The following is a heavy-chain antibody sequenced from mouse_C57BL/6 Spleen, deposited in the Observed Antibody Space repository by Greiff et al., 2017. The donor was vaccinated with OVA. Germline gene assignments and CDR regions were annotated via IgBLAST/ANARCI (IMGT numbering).Heavy chain of an antibody. Sequence: EVQLQQSGPGMVKPSQSLSLTCTVTGYSITSGYDWHWIRHFPGNKLEWMGYISYSGSTNYNPSLKSRISITHDTSKNHFFLKLNSVTTEDTATYYCAREDYYGPWFAYWGQGTLVTVSA. CDR3: AREDYYGPWFAY. J-gene: IGHJ3*01. V-gene: IGHV3-1*01. CDR2: ISYSGST. D-gene: IGHD1-1*01. CDR1: GYSITSGYD.